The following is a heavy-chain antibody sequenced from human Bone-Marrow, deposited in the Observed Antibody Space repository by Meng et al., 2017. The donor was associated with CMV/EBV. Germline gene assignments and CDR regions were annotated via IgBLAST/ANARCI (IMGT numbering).Heavy chain of an antibody. Sequence: GSLRLSCTVSGGSISSYYWSWIRQPPGKGLEWIGYIYYSGSTNYNPSLKSRVTISVDTSKNQFSLKLSSVTAADTAVYYCARGPRGAARPGSFDYWGQGTLVTVSS. CDR3: ARGPRGAARPGSFDY. CDR1: GGSISSYY. D-gene: IGHD6-6*01. V-gene: IGHV4-59*01. J-gene: IGHJ4*02. CDR2: IYYSGST.